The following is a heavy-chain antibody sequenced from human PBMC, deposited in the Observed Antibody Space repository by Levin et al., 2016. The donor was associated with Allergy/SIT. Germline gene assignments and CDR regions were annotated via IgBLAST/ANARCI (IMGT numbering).Heavy chain of an antibody. V-gene: IGHV5-51*01. D-gene: IGHD2-15*01. Sequence: KVSCKGSGYSFTSYWIGWVRQMPGKGLEWMGIIYPGDSDTRYSPSFQGQVTISADKSISTAYLQWSSLKASDTAMYYCARRRCSGGSCYINWFDPWGQGTLVTVSS. CDR1: GYSFTSYW. CDR2: IYPGDSDT. CDR3: ARRRCSGGSCYINWFDP. J-gene: IGHJ5*02.